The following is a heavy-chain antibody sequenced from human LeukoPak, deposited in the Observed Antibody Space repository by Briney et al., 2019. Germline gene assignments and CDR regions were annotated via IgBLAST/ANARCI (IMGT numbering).Heavy chain of an antibody. Sequence: ASVKVSCKASGGTFSSYAISWVRQAPGQGRGWMGGIIPIFGTANYAQKFQGRVTITADESTSTAYMELSSLRSEDTAVYYCASTYYDFWSGHDDYWGQGTLVTVSS. V-gene: IGHV1-69*01. J-gene: IGHJ4*02. CDR1: GGTFSSYA. D-gene: IGHD3-3*01. CDR2: IIPIFGTA. CDR3: ASTYYDFWSGHDDY.